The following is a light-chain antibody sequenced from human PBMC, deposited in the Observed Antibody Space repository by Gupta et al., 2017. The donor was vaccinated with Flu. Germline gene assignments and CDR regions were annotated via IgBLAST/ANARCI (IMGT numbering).Light chain of an antibody. CDR2: DNN. CDR3: QSWDNRLSGYV. Sequence: TISCTGSSSNIGAGFHVHWYQQVPGTAPKLLIYDNNNRPSGVPDRFSGSMSGTSASLAITGLQTEDEADYYCQSWDNRLSGYVFGTGTKVTVL. V-gene: IGLV1-40*01. CDR1: SSNIGAGFH. J-gene: IGLJ1*01.